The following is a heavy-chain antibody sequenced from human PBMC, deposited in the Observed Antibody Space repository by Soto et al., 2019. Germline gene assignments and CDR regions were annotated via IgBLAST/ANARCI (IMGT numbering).Heavy chain of an antibody. CDR3: AHRILRTVFGLVTTTAIYFHF. J-gene: IGHJ4*02. CDR2: IYWDDDK. D-gene: IGHD3-3*01. CDR1: GFSLTTSGVG. Sequence: QITLNESGPTLVKPTQTLTLTCTFSGFSLTTSGVGVGWIRQSPGKAPEWLALIYWDDDKRYSPSLKSRLTITKDTSNNQVVLTIADLDPADTATYYCAHRILRTVFGLVTTTAIYFHFWGQGIPVAVSS. V-gene: IGHV2-5*02.